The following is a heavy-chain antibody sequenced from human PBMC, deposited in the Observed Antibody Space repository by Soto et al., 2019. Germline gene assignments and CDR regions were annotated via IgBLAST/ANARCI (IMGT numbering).Heavy chain of an antibody. CDR2: IYYSGST. Sequence: SETLSLTCTVSGGSISSGGYYWSWIRQHPGQGLEWIGYIYYSGSTYYNPSLKSRVTISVDTSKNQFSLKLSSVTAADTAVYYCARENLRGERISTLDYWGQGTLVTVSS. J-gene: IGHJ4*02. V-gene: IGHV4-31*03. CDR1: GGSISSGGYY. D-gene: IGHD3-10*01. CDR3: ARENLRGERISTLDY.